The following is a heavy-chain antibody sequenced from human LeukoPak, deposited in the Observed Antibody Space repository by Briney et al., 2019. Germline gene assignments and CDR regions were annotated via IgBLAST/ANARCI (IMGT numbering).Heavy chain of an antibody. J-gene: IGHJ4*02. Sequence: GGSLRLSCAASGFTFSSYWMSWVRQAPGKGLEWVANIKQDGSEKYYVDSVKGRFTISRDNAKNSLYLQMNSLRAEDTAVYYCARGLAPPVGAGDYWGQRTLVTVSS. V-gene: IGHV3-7*01. CDR3: ARGLAPPVGAGDY. CDR2: IKQDGSEK. D-gene: IGHD1-26*01. CDR1: GFTFSSYW.